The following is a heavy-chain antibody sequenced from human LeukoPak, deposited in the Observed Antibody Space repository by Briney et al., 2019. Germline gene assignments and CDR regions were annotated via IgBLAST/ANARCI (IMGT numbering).Heavy chain of an antibody. CDR1: GFTFSDAW. D-gene: IGHD3-16*02. V-gene: IGHV3-15*01. J-gene: IGHJ4*02. Sequence: GGSLRLSCAASGFTFSDAWMKSKTDGATRDYAAPVRGRFTISRDVSKNTLYLQMDSLKTEDAAVYYCTTVMGRDYLWGTYRSFYFDYWGQGPLVPVSS. CDR3: TTVMGRDYLWGTYRSFYFDY. CDR2: SKTDGATR.